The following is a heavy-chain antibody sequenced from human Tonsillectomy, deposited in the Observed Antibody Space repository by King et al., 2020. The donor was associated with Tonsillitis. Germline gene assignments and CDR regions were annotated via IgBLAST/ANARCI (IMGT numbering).Heavy chain of an antibody. J-gene: IGHJ3*02. CDR3: EGISEADDAFDI. V-gene: IGHV3-74*01. CDR2: IKSDGRST. CDR1: GFSFSTYW. Sequence: VQLVESGGGLVQPGGSLRLSCAASGFSFSTYWMHWVRQAPGKGLVWVSRIKSDGRSTSYADSVKGRFTISRDNAKNMLYLQMNSLRAEDTAVYYCEGISEADDAFDIWGQGTMVTVSS. D-gene: IGHD6-19*01.